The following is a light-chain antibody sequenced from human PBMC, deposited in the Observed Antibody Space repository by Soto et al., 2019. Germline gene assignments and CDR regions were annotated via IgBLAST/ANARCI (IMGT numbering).Light chain of an antibody. CDR3: QLYNKRYT. Sequence: EIVMTQSPATLSVSPGERATLSCRASQSVSSNLAWYQQKPGQAPRLLIYGPSTRATGIPARFSGSGSGTEFTRTISSLQSEDFAVYYCQLYNKRYTFGQGTKLEIK. V-gene: IGKV3-15*01. CDR1: QSVSSN. J-gene: IGKJ2*01. CDR2: GPS.